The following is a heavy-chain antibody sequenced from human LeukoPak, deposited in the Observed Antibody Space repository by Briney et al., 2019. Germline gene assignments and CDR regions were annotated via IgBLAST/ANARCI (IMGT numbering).Heavy chain of an antibody. J-gene: IGHJ4*02. CDR3: AKSLSLDWLLSWDY. CDR1: GFTFSSYG. D-gene: IGHD3-9*01. Sequence: GSLRLSCAAPGFTFSSYGMHWVRQAPGKGLEWVAVISYDGSNKYYADSVKGRFTISRDNSKNTLYLQMNSLRAEDTAVYYCAKSLSLDWLLSWDYWGQGTLVTVSS. V-gene: IGHV3-30*18. CDR2: ISYDGSNK.